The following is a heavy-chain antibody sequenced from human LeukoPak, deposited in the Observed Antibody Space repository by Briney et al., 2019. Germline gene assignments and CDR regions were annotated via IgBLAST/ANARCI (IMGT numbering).Heavy chain of an antibody. J-gene: IGHJ5*02. Sequence: SETLSLTCTVSGGSISSYYWSWIRQPPGKGLEWIGYIYYSGSTNYNPSLKSRVTISVDTSKNQFSLKLSSVTAADTAVYYCARANPTTVTFSGEGCRFDPWGQGTLVTVSS. CDR1: GGSISSYY. CDR3: ARANPTTVTFSGEGCRFDP. V-gene: IGHV4-59*01. CDR2: IYYSGST. D-gene: IGHD4-17*01.